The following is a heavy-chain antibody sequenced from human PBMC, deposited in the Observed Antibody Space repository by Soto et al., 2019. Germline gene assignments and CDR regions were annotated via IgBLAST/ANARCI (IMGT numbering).Heavy chain of an antibody. CDR2: IKQDGSEE. J-gene: IGHJ5*02. Sequence: EVLLVESGGGLVQPGGSLRLSCAASGFTFSGSWMSWVRQTPGKGLEWVANIKQDGSEEYYVDSVKGRFTISRDNAKNSVYLEMNSLRAEDTAVYYCARDGLVLVIGVHRYFDTWGQGTLVTVSS. V-gene: IGHV3-7*03. CDR1: GFTFSGSW. D-gene: IGHD3-3*02. CDR3: ARDGLVLVIGVHRYFDT.